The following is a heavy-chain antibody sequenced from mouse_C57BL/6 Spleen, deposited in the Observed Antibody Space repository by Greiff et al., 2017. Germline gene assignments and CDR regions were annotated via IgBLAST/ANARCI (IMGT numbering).Heavy chain of an antibody. V-gene: IGHV1-50*01. CDR2: IDPSDSYT. CDR3: AREGPNYYGKVDY. J-gene: IGHJ2*01. Sequence: QVQLQQSGAELVKPGASVKLSCKASGYTFTSYWMQWVKQRPGQGLEWIGEIDPSDSYTNYNQKFKGKATLTVDTSSSTAYMQLSSLTSEDSAVYYCAREGPNYYGKVDYWGQGTTLTVSS. CDR1: GYTFTSYW. D-gene: IGHD1-1*01.